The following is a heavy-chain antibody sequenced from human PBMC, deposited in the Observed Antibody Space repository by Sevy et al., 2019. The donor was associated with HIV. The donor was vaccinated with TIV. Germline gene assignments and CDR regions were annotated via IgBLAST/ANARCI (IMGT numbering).Heavy chain of an antibody. Sequence: GGSLRLSCAASGFTFSSYEMNWVRQAPGKGLEWVSYISSSGSTIYYADSVKGRFTISRDNAKNSLYLQMNSLRAEDTAVYYCASQGRYSSGWDAFDIWGQGTMVTVSS. CDR2: ISSSGSTI. V-gene: IGHV3-48*03. J-gene: IGHJ3*02. D-gene: IGHD6-19*01. CDR1: GFTFSSYE. CDR3: ASQGRYSSGWDAFDI.